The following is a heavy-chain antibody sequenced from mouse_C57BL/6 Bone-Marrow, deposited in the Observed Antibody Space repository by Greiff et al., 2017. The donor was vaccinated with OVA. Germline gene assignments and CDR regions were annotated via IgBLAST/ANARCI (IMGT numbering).Heavy chain of an antibody. CDR2: ISDGGSYT. V-gene: IGHV5-4*01. CDR1: GFTFSSYA. D-gene: IGHD2-4*01. Sequence: EVMLVESGGGLVKPGGSLKLSCAASGFTFSSYAMSWVRQTPEKRLEWVATISDGGSYTYYPDNVKGRFTISRDNAKNNLYLQMSHLKSEDTAMYYCARDRLYYDYDGGYAMDYWGQGTSVTVSS. CDR3: ARDRLYYDYDGGYAMDY. J-gene: IGHJ4*01.